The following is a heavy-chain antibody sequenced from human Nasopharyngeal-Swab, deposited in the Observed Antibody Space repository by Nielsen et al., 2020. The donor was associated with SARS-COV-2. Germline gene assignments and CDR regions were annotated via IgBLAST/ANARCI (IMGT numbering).Heavy chain of an antibody. J-gene: IGHJ6*02. Sequence: GGSLRLSCAASGFTVSSNYMNWVRQAPGKGLEWVSYISSSSSTIYYADSVKGRFTISRDNAKNSLYLQMNSLRAEDTAVYYCARRGGLYGMDVWGQGTTVTVSS. D-gene: IGHD3-10*01. CDR3: ARRGGLYGMDV. CDR1: GFTVSSNY. V-gene: IGHV3-48*01. CDR2: ISSSSSTI.